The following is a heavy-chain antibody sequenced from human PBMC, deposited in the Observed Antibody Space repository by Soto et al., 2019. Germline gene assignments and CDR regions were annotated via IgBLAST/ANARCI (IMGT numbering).Heavy chain of an antibody. CDR3: ARDLGLGDFWSGYYRYYYYGMDV. Sequence: GGSLRLSCAASGFTFSSYGMHWVRQAPGKGLEWVAVIWYDGSNKYYADSVKGRFTISRDNSKNTLYLQMNSLRAEDTAVYYCARDLGLGDFWSGYYRYYYYGMDVWGQGTTVTVSS. V-gene: IGHV3-33*01. J-gene: IGHJ6*02. CDR1: GFTFSSYG. D-gene: IGHD3-3*01. CDR2: IWYDGSNK.